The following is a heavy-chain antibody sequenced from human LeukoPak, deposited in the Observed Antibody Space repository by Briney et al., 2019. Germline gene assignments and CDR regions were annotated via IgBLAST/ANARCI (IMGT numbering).Heavy chain of an antibody. V-gene: IGHV3-33*01. CDR3: AIIWFGELLGDY. D-gene: IGHD3-10*01. CDR1: GFTFSSYG. J-gene: IGHJ4*02. Sequence: GGSLRLSCAASGFTFSSYGMHWVRQAPGKGLKWVAVIWYDGSNKYYADSVKGRFTISRDNSKNTLYLQMNSLRAEDTAVYYCAIIWFGELLGDYWGQGTLVTVSS. CDR2: IWYDGSNK.